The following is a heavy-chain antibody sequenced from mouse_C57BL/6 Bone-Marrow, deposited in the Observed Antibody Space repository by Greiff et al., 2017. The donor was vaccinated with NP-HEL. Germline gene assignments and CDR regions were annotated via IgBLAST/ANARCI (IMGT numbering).Heavy chain of an antibody. Sequence: VQLQQSGPVLVKPGASVKMSCKASGYTFTDYYMNWVKQSHGKSLEWIGVINPYNGGTSYNQKFKGKATLTVDKSSSTAYMELNSLTSEDSAVYYCASSHYYGSSPWFAYWGQGTLVTVSA. J-gene: IGHJ3*01. D-gene: IGHD1-1*01. V-gene: IGHV1-19*01. CDR1: GYTFTDYY. CDR3: ASSHYYGSSPWFAY. CDR2: INPYNGGT.